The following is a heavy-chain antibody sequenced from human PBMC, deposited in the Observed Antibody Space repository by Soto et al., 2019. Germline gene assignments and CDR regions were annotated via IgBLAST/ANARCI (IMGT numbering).Heavy chain of an antibody. D-gene: IGHD6-13*01. Sequence: GGSLRLSCAASGFTFSSYGMHWVRQAPGKGLEWVAVISYDGSNKYYADSVKGRFTISRDNSKNTLYLQMNSLRAEDTAVYYCAKARGSAAAGMRYYYYYGMDVWGQGTTVTVSS. CDR1: GFTFSSYG. V-gene: IGHV3-30*18. CDR2: ISYDGSNK. J-gene: IGHJ6*02. CDR3: AKARGSAAAGMRYYYYYGMDV.